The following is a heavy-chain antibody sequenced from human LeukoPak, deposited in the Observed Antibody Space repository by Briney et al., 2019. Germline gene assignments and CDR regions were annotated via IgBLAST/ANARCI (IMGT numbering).Heavy chain of an antibody. CDR1: GFTFSDCD. V-gene: IGHV3-21*06. J-gene: IGHJ4*02. Sequence: GGSLRLSCIASGFTFSDCDMNWFRQAPGKGLQWVSSISYMGDHRYYADSAKGRFTISRDNAKNSLYLQMDNLRADDTAVYYCGKAFPPLRVAAAGDYWGQGTLVTVSS. CDR3: GKAFPPLRVAAAGDY. CDR2: ISYMGDHR. D-gene: IGHD6-25*01.